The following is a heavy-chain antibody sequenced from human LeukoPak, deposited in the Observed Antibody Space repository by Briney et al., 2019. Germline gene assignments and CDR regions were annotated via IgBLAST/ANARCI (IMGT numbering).Heavy chain of an antibody. D-gene: IGHD2-2*01. CDR1: GFTFSSYA. Sequence: PGGSLRLSCAASGFTFSSYAMHWVRQAPGKGLEWVAVISYDGSNKYYADSVKGRFTISRDNSKNTLYLQMNSLRAEDTAVYYCAKAECSTSCYFDYWGQGTLVTVSS. CDR3: AKAECSTSCYFDY. J-gene: IGHJ4*02. CDR2: ISYDGSNK. V-gene: IGHV3-30-3*01.